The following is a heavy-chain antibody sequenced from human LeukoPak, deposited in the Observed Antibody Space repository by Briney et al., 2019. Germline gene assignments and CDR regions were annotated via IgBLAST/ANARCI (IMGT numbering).Heavy chain of an antibody. CDR3: AHSLSPTTVVSGEFDY. D-gene: IGHD4-23*01. J-gene: IGHJ4*02. V-gene: IGHV2-5*02. CDR1: GFSLSTSGVG. Sequence: SGPTLVNPTQTLTLTCTFSGFSLSTSGVGAGWIRQPPGKALEWLALIYWDDDKRYSPSLKSRLTITKDTSKNQVVLTMTNMDPVDTATYYCAHSLSPTTVVSGEFDYWGQGTLVTVSS. CDR2: IYWDDDK.